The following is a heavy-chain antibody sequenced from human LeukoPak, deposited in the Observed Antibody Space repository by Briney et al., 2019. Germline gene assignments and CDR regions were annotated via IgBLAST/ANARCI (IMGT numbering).Heavy chain of an antibody. CDR1: GGSFSGYY. V-gene: IGHV4-34*01. CDR2: INHGGRT. D-gene: IGHD2-2*02. Sequence: PSETLSLTCVVPGGSFSGYYWSWIRQPPGKGLEWIGEINHGGRTNYSPSLKSRVTISVDTSKNQFSLNLSSVTAADTAVYYCARGLELGYCSGASCYIWFDPWGQGTLVTVSS. J-gene: IGHJ5*02. CDR3: ARGLELGYCSGASCYIWFDP.